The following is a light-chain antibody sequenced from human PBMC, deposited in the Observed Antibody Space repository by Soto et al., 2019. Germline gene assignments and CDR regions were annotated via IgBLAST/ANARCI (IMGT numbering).Light chain of an antibody. CDR3: FSYTTSSAPYV. J-gene: IGLJ1*01. V-gene: IGLV2-14*01. CDR1: TSHVGGYNY. Sequence: QSVMTKPASVSGSPGQSITISCTGTTSHVGGYNYVSWYQQHPGKAPKLMIYEVSNRPSGVSNRFSGSKSGNTASLTISGLQAEDEAAYYCFSYTTSSAPYVFGTGTKVTVL. CDR2: EVS.